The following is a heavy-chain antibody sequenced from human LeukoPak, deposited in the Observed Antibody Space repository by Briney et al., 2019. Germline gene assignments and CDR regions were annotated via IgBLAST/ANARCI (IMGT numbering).Heavy chain of an antibody. CDR1: GFTVSSNY. D-gene: IGHD6-19*01. CDR2: IYSGGST. V-gene: IGHV3-66*01. CDR3: AREGRYSSGCYYLDY. Sequence: PGGSLRLSCAASGFTVSSNYMSWVRQAPGKGLEWVSVIYSGGSTYYADSVRGRFTISRDNAKNSLYLQMNSLRVEDTAVYYCAREGRYSSGCYYLDYWGQGTLVTVSS. J-gene: IGHJ4*02.